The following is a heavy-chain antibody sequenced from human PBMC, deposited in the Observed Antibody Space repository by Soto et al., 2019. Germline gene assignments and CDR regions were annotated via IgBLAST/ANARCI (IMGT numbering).Heavy chain of an antibody. CDR3: ARGPSSGWYYFDY. CDR2: INSDVCGT. Sequence: GGSLRLSCAASGFTFSSFWMYWVRQGPGKGLVWVARINSDVCGTSYADSVKGRFTFSRDNAKNTLSLQMNSLRSEDTAVYYCARGPSSGWYYFDYWGQGMLVTVSS. CDR1: GFTFSSFW. D-gene: IGHD6-19*01. V-gene: IGHV3-74*01. J-gene: IGHJ4*02.